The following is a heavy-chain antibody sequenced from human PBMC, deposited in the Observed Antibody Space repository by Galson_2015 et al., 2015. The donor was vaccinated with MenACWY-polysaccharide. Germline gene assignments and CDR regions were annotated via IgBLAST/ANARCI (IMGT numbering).Heavy chain of an antibody. CDR1: GGTFSSYA. J-gene: IGHJ4*02. CDR2: IIPISGTA. Sequence: SVKVSCKASGGTFSSYAISWVRQAPGQGLEWMGGIIPISGTANYAQKFQGRVTITADESTSTAYMELSSLRSEDTAVYYCARGVQLVDYFDYWGQGTLVTVSS. CDR3: ARGVQLVDYFDY. V-gene: IGHV1-69*13. D-gene: IGHD6-13*01.